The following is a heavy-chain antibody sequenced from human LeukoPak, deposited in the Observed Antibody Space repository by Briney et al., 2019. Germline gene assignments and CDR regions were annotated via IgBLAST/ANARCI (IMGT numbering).Heavy chain of an antibody. D-gene: IGHD4-17*01. CDR3: ARDPTTVTKGFDI. CDR1: GGSISSGDYY. Sequence: PSETLSLTCTVSGGSISSGDYYWSWIRQPPGKGLEWIGYIYYSGSTYYNPSLKSRVTISVDTSKNQFSLKLSSVTAADTAVYYCARDPTTVTKGFDIWGQGTLVTVSS. CDR2: IYYSGST. V-gene: IGHV4-30-4*02. J-gene: IGHJ3*02.